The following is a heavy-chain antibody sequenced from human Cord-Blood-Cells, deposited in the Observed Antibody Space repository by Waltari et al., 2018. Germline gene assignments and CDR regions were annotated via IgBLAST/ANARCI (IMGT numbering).Heavy chain of an antibody. CDR2: IYPGDSDT. Sequence: EVQLVQSGAEVKKPGESLKISCKGSGYSFTSYWIGWVRQMPGKGLEWMGIIYPGDSDTRYSPSFQGQVTISADKSISTAYLQWSSLKASDTAMYYCARRMEYYDFWSGYYPSRGGWFDPWGQGTLVTVSS. CDR1: GYSFTSYW. CDR3: ARRMEYYDFWSGYYPSRGGWFDP. J-gene: IGHJ5*02. D-gene: IGHD3-3*01. V-gene: IGHV5-51*01.